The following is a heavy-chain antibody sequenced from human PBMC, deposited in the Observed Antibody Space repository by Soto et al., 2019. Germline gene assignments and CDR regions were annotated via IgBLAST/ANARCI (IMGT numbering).Heavy chain of an antibody. J-gene: IGHJ6*02. CDR3: ARGEGAYYYDSSGPSQKYYYYGMDV. CDR2: IYYSGST. D-gene: IGHD3-22*01. Sequence: SETLSLTCTVSGGSISSYYWSWIRQPPGKGLEWSGYIYYSGSTNYNPSLKSRVTISVDTSKNQFSLKLSSVTAADTAVYYCARGEGAYYYDSSGPSQKYYYYGMDVWGQGTTVTVSS. V-gene: IGHV4-59*01. CDR1: GGSISSYY.